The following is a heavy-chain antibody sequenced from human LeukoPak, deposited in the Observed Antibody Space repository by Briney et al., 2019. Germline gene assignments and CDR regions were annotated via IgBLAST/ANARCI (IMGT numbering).Heavy chain of an antibody. CDR2: IWYDGSNK. CDR1: GFTFSSYG. D-gene: IGHD1-26*01. V-gene: IGHV3-33*01. Sequence: QPGRSLRLSCAASGFTFSSYGMHWVRRAPGKGLEWVAVIWYDGSNKYYADSVKGRFTISRDNSKNTLYLQMNSLRAEDTAVYYCARDGELPADYWGQGTLVTVSS. CDR3: ARDGELPADY. J-gene: IGHJ4*02.